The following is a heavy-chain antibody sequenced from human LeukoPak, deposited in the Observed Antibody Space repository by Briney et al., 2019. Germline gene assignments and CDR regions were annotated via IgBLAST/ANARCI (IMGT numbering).Heavy chain of an antibody. D-gene: IGHD2-2*01. V-gene: IGHV3-74*01. CDR2: INNDGSST. CDR3: ARDCSSTSCYRSGLDP. Sequence: GGSLRLSCAASGFTFSSYWMHWVRHAAGKGLVWVSRINNDGSSTNYADSVKGRFTISRDNAKNTLYLQMNSLRAEDTAVYYCARDCSSTSCYRSGLDPWGQGTLVTVSS. J-gene: IGHJ5*02. CDR1: GFTFSSYW.